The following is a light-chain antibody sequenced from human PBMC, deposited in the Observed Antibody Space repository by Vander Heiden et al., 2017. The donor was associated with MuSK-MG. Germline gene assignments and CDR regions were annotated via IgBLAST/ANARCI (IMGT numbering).Light chain of an antibody. CDR1: RSVRSSY. CDR2: DAS. Sequence: IVSTPSPPTLSLSAGERVTLSCGASRSVRSSYLAWYQQKPGRAPRLLIYDASIRATGIPDRFSGSGSATDFTLTISILDPEDFAVYYCQQDGSSPCTFGQGTKVEIK. J-gene: IGKJ2*02. CDR3: QQDGSSPCT. V-gene: IGKV3D-20*01.